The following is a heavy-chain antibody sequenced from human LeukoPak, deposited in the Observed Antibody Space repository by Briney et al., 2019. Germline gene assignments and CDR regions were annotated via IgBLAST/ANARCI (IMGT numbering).Heavy chain of an antibody. J-gene: IGHJ6*03. CDR3: TTEDIVVVPAAIYYYYMDV. D-gene: IGHD2-2*01. Sequence: GGSLRLSCAASGFTFSNAWVSWVRQAPGKGLEWVGRIKSKTDGGTTDYAAPVKGRFTISRDDSKNTLYLQMNSLKTEDTAVYYCTTEDIVVVPAAIYYYYMDVWGKGTTVTASS. CDR1: GFTFSNAW. V-gene: IGHV3-15*01. CDR2: IKSKTDGGTT.